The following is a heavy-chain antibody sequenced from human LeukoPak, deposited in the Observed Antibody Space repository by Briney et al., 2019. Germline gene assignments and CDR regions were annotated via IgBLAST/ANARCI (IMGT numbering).Heavy chain of an antibody. CDR2: MNPNSGNT. J-gene: IGHJ4*02. CDR1: GYTFTNYD. D-gene: IGHD3/OR15-3a*01. Sequence: ASVKVSCKASGYTFTNYDINWVRQAPGQGLEWMGWMNPNSGNTGYAQKFQGRVTMTRDTSISTAYMELSRLRSDDTAVYYCARVPPGLSYFDYWGQGTLVTVSS. CDR3: ARVPPGLSYFDY. V-gene: IGHV1-8*02.